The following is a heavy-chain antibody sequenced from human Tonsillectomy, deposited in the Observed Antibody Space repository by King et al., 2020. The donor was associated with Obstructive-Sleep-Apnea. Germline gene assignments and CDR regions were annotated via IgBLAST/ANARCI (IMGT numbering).Heavy chain of an antibody. D-gene: IGHD1-26*01. CDR2: INPNGGGT. CDR1: GYTFTDYY. J-gene: IGHJ4*02. CDR3: ARGEVLISLDY. Sequence: VQLVQSGAEVKKPGASVKVSCQASGYTFTDYYMHWVRQAPGQGLEWMAWINPNGGGTNYAQKFQGWVTVTRDTSISTAYMEMSRLTSDDTAVYYCARGEVLISLDYWGQGTLVTVSS. V-gene: IGHV1-2*04.